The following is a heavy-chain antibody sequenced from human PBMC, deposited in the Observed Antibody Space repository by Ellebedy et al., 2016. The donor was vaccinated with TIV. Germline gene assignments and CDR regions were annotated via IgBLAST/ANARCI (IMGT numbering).Heavy chain of an antibody. Sequence: PGGSLRLSCVASGFTLSGYWMHWVRQVPGKGLMWLSRINTDGSSTSYAGSVEGRFTSTRDNAKKTVYLEMSSLRPEDTAVYYCTRESFRYFDWDLWGQGTLVTVSS. V-gene: IGHV3-74*01. CDR1: GFTLSGYW. D-gene: IGHD3-9*01. J-gene: IGHJ4*02. CDR2: INTDGSST. CDR3: TRESFRYFDWDL.